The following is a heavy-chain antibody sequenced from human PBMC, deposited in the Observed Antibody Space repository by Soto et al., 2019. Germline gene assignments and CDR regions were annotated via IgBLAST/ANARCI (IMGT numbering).Heavy chain of an antibody. CDR3: ARDAYLGSGSYAY. CDR1: GFTFSSYG. J-gene: IGHJ4*02. Sequence: QVQLLESGGGVVQPGRSLRLSCAASGFTFSSYGMHWVRQAPGKGLEWVALIWYDGSNKNYADSVKGRFTISRDDSKNKLYLQMNSLRAEDTAVYYCARDAYLGSGSYAYWGQGTLVTVSS. CDR2: IWYDGSNK. V-gene: IGHV3-33*01. D-gene: IGHD3-10*01.